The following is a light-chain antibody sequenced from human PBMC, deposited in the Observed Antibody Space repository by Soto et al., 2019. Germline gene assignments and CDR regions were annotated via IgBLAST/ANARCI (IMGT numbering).Light chain of an antibody. CDR1: QSVSSN. V-gene: IGKV3-15*01. CDR2: GAS. J-gene: IGKJ5*01. Sequence: EIVMTQSPATLSVSPGERATLSCRASQSVSSNLAWYQQKPGQAPRLLIYGASTRATDIPARFSGSGSGTEFTLTISSLQSEDFAVYYCQQYINWPPITFGQGTRLEIK. CDR3: QQYINWPPIT.